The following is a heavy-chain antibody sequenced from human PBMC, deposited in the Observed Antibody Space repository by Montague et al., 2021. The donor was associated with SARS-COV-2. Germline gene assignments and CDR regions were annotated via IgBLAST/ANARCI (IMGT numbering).Heavy chain of an antibody. CDR3: ARGRWGPGLGVIDYYYGMDV. Sequence: SETLSLTCTVSISSSRYYWDWIRQPPGKGLEWIGSIYYSGNTYYNPSLKSRVTISVDTSKNQFSLKLSSVTAADTAVYYCARGRWGPGLGVIDYYYGMDVWGQGTTVTVSS. CDR1: ISSSRYY. J-gene: IGHJ6*02. V-gene: IGHV4-39*07. CDR2: IYYSGNT. D-gene: IGHD3-22*01.